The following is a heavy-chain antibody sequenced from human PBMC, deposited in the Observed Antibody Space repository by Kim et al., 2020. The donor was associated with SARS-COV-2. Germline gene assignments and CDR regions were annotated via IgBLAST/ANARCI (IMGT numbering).Heavy chain of an antibody. Sequence: SETLSLTCNVSGGAISSTSYYWVWIRQPPGKGLEWIGSISYGGSTNFNSSLKSRVTISVDTSKNQFSLKLSSMTAADSAVYYCARRGGSGRFFDYWGQGT. CDR2: ISYGGST. V-gene: IGHV4-39*01. CDR1: GGAISSTSYY. J-gene: IGHJ4*02. D-gene: IGHD3-10*01. CDR3: ARRGGSGRFFDY.